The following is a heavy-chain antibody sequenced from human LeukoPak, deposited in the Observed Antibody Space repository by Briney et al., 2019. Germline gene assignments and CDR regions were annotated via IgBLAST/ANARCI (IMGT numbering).Heavy chain of an antibody. CDR2: ISGSGGYT. V-gene: IGHV3-23*01. CDR3: AKERGSGWYYFDY. J-gene: IGHJ4*02. Sequence: SGGSLRLSCATSEFTFSSYAMSWVRQAPGKGLEWVSGISGSGGYTHYADSVKGRFTISRDDSKNTLYLQMNSLRAEDTAIYYCAKERGSGWYYFDYWGQGTLVTVSS. CDR1: EFTFSSYA. D-gene: IGHD6-19*01.